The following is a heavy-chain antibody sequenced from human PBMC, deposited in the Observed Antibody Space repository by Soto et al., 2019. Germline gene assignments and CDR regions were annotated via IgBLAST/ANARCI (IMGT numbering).Heavy chain of an antibody. J-gene: IGHJ4*02. V-gene: IGHV3-23*01. D-gene: IGHD3-3*01. CDR3: AKDLRSYDFWSGYSTFDY. CDR2: ISGSGGST. CDR1: GFTFSSYA. Sequence: LRLSCAASGFTFSSYAMSWVRQAPGKGLEWVSAISGSGGSTYYADSVKGRFTISRDNSKNTLYLQMNSLRAEDTAVYYCAKDLRSYDFWSGYSTFDYWGQGTLVTVSS.